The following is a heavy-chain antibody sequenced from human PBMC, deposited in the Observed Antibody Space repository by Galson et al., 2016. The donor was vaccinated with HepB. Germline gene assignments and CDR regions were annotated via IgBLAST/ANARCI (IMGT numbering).Heavy chain of an antibody. CDR3: VPDGYSDTSEFDY. D-gene: IGHD3-22*01. J-gene: IGHJ4*02. Sequence: SLRLSCAASGFNFGSYSMNWVRQAPGKGLEWVSYISSGSSTREYADSVKGRFTISRDNAKKSLYLQMNTLRDEDTAVYYCVPDGYSDTSEFDYWGQGTLVTVSS. CDR2: ISSGSSTR. CDR1: GFNFGSYS. V-gene: IGHV3-48*02.